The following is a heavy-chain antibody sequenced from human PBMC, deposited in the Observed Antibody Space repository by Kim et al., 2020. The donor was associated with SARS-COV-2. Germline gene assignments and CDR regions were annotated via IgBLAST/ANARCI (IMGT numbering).Heavy chain of an antibody. CDR3: ARPFDY. J-gene: IGHJ4*02. V-gene: IGHV1-8*01. CDR2: LNPNSGDT. Sequence: ASVKVSCKASGYTFTTYDINWVRQASGQGLEWVGWLNPNSGDTGYAQKFQGRVTMTRNTSISTAYMELSSLRSEDTAVYFCARPFDYWGQGTLVTVSS. CDR1: GYTFTTYD.